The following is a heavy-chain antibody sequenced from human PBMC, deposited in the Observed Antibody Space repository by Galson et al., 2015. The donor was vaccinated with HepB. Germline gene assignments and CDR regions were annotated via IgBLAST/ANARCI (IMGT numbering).Heavy chain of an antibody. CDR3: ARDVRYAFEM. CDR2: ISANSGNT. V-gene: IGHV1-18*01. Sequence: TFTSNGISWVRQAPGQGLEWMGWISANSGNTNYAQKFQDRVTMTTETSTSTAYMELRSLTSDDTAVYYCARDVRYAFEMWGQGTTVTVSS. CDR1: TFTSNG. D-gene: IGHD3-10*02. J-gene: IGHJ3*02.